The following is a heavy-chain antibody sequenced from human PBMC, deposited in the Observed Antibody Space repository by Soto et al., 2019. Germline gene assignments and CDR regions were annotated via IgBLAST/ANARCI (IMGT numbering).Heavy chain of an antibody. D-gene: IGHD2-2*02. J-gene: IGHJ4*02. V-gene: IGHV3-23*01. CDR3: ATGTVPAAIRRDYFDY. CDR2: ISGSGDST. CDR1: GFTFSTYA. Sequence: GGSLRLSCAASGFTFSTYAMSWVRQAPGKGLEWVSAISGSGDSTYYADSVKGRFTISRDNSKNTLYLQMNSLRAEDTAVYYRATGTVPAAIRRDYFDYWGQGTLVTVSS.